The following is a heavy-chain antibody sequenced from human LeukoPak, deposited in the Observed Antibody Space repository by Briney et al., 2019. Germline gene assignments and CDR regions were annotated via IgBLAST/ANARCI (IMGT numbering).Heavy chain of an antibody. CDR1: GGSISSYY. Sequence: SETLSLTCTVSGGSISSYYWSWIRQPPGKGLEWIGYIYYSGSTNYNPSLESRVTISVDTSKNQFSLKLSSVTAADTAVYYCVKGSYSSGWFDYWGQGTLVTVSS. V-gene: IGHV4-59*08. CDR2: IYYSGST. CDR3: VKGSYSSGWFDY. D-gene: IGHD6-19*01. J-gene: IGHJ4*02.